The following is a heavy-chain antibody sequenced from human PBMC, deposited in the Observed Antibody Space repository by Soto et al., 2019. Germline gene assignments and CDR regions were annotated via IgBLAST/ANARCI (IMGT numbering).Heavy chain of an antibody. J-gene: IGHJ5*02. CDR1: GGSFSSGAYS. CDR2: IYHRGTS. Sequence: SETLSLTCTVSGGSFSSGAYSWSWIRLPTGKRLEWIGYIYHRGTSHYNPSLKSRVTMSVDRSKNQFSLNLRSVTAADTAVYYCARTLDYGGSAGTNWFDPWGQGTLVTVSS. CDR3: ARTLDYGGSAGTNWFDP. V-gene: IGHV4-30-2*01. D-gene: IGHD2-15*01.